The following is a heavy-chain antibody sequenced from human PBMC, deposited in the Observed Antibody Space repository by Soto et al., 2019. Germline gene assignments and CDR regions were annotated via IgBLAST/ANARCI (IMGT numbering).Heavy chain of an antibody. CDR3: ARVRERRITMVRGVMPLFDY. V-gene: IGHV4-30-4*01. CDR1: GGSLSSGYYY. J-gene: IGHJ4*02. D-gene: IGHD3-10*01. CDR2: IYYSGST. Sequence: PSETLSLTCTVSGGSLSSGYYYWIWIRQPPGKVLDWIGYIYYSGSTYYNPSLKSRVTISVDTSKNQFSLKLSSVTAADTAVYYCARVRERRITMVRGVMPLFDYWGQGTLVTVSS.